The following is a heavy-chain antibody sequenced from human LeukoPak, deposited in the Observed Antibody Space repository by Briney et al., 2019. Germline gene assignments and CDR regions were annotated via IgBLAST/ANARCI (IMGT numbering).Heavy chain of an antibody. Sequence: SETLSLTCTVSGGSISSYYWSWIRQPPGKGLEWIGYIYYSGSTNYNPSLKSRVTISVDTSKNQFSLKLSSVTAADTAVYYCARVLRFADTAIDYWGQGTLVTVSS. CDR2: IYYSGST. V-gene: IGHV4-59*01. D-gene: IGHD5-18*01. J-gene: IGHJ4*02. CDR3: ARVLRFADTAIDY. CDR1: GGSISSYY.